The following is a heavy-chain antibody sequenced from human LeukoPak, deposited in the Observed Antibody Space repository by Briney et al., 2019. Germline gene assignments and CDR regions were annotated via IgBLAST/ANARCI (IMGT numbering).Heavy chain of an antibody. CDR2: ISPGDTDI. J-gene: IGHJ4*02. D-gene: IGHD3-10*01. Sequence: HGESLKISCKGSGYSFKSYYIAWVRQMPGKGLEWMGIISPGDTDIRYSPSFQGQVTISADTSINTAYLQWPSLKASDTAMYYCARHHRVYGVLPDCWGQGTLVTVSS. V-gene: IGHV5-51*01. CDR1: GYSFKSYY. CDR3: ARHHRVYGVLPDC.